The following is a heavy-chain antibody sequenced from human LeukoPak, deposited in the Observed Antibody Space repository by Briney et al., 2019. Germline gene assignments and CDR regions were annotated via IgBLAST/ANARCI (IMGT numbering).Heavy chain of an antibody. Sequence: GGSLRLSCAASGFTFSSSAMSWVRLAPGKGLEWVSGISGSDGSTYYADSVKGRFTISRDNSKNTLFLQMNSLRAEGTAVYSCARGADGVSSNSRGWFDPWGQGTLVTVSP. V-gene: IGHV3-23*01. CDR2: ISGSDGST. J-gene: IGHJ5*02. CDR1: GFTFSSSA. CDR3: ARGADGVSSNSRGWFDP. D-gene: IGHD2-15*01.